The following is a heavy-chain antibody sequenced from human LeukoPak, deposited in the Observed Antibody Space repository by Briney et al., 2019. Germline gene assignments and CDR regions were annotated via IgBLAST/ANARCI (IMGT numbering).Heavy chain of an antibody. Sequence: ASVKVSCKASGGTFSSYAISWVRQAPGQGLEWMGRIIPIFGIANYAQKFQGRVTITADKSTSTAYMELRSLRSEDTAVYYCARCGGYDSTTHFDYWGQGTLVTVSS. D-gene: IGHD5-12*01. CDR2: IIPIFGIA. CDR1: GGTFSSYA. CDR3: ARCGGYDSTTHFDY. V-gene: IGHV1-69*17. J-gene: IGHJ4*02.